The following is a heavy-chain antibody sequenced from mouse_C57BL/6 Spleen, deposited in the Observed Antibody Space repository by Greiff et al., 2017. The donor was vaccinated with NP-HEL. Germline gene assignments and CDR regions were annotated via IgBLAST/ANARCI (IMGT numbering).Heavy chain of an antibody. CDR2: IDPSDSYT. V-gene: IGHV1-69*01. D-gene: IGHD2-5*01. Sequence: QVQLQQPGAELVMPGASVKLSCKASGYTFTSYWMHWVKQRPGQGLEWIGEIDPSDSYTNYNQKFKGKSTLTVDKSSSTAYMQLSSLTSEDSAVYYCARWGYSNYSYAMDYWGQGTSVTVSS. CDR3: ARWGYSNYSYAMDY. J-gene: IGHJ4*01. CDR1: GYTFTSYW.